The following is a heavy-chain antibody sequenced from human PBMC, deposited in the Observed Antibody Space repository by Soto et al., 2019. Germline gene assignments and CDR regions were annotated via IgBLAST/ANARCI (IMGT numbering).Heavy chain of an antibody. J-gene: IGHJ4*02. D-gene: IGHD2-15*01. CDR3: ARDVVRSSGGDS. CDR1: GGTFSTSS. V-gene: IGHV1-69*01. Sequence: QVQLVQSGAEVKEPGTSVKVSCKASGGTFSTSSFVWVRQGPGQGLEWMGGIIPIFSKTNVAQKFQGRVTFTADESTRTAYMELRSLRSEDTAIYYCARDVVRSSGGDSWGQGNLVTVSS. CDR2: IIPIFSKT.